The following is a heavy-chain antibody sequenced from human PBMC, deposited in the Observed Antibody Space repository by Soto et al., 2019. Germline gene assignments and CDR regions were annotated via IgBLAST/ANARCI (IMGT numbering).Heavy chain of an antibody. J-gene: IGHJ4*02. CDR2: IIDSGGST. Sequence: GSLRLSCAASGFTFSSCAMGWVRQAPGKGLEWVSDIIDSGGSTYYADAVKGRFTIPRDNSKSTLYLQMNSLRSEDTAVYYCARSSSSWYDAFDYWGQGTLVTVSS. CDR3: ARSSSSWYDAFDY. V-gene: IGHV3-23*01. CDR1: GFTFSSCA. D-gene: IGHD6-13*01.